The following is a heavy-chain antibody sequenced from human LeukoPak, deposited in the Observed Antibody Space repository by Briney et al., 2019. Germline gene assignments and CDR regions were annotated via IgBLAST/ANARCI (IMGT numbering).Heavy chain of an antibody. Sequence: GGSLRLSCTASGVTLSNYAMHWVRRPPGRGLEWVAVISFDGTNKYYGDSVEGRFSLSRDNSKNTLYLQMNSLRPDDTAMYYCATDYGDYEPIDYGGQGTLVTVSS. J-gene: IGHJ4*02. V-gene: IGHV3-30*04. CDR1: GVTLSNYA. D-gene: IGHD4-17*01. CDR3: ATDYGDYEPIDY. CDR2: ISFDGTNK.